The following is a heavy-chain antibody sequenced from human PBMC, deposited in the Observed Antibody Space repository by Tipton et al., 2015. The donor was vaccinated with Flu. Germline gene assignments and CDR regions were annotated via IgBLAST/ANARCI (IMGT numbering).Heavy chain of an antibody. CDR3: AKARGYCTTISCFSAAWAMDV. CDR1: GFSFSSYS. V-gene: IGHV3-23*01. J-gene: IGHJ6*02. Sequence: SLRLSCAASGFSFSSYSMYWVRQAPGKGPEWVSVISGSGRNTYTADSVKGRFTISRDNFKNTLYLQVNSLRAEDTALYYCAKARGYCTTISCFSAAWAMDVWGQGTTVTVSS. D-gene: IGHD2-2*01. CDR2: ISGSGRNT.